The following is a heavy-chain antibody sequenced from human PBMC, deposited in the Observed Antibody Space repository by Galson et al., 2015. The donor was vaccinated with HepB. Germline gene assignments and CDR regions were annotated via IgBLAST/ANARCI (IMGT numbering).Heavy chain of an antibody. V-gene: IGHV3-30*02. CDR1: GFDFSTYG. D-gene: IGHD4-17*01. J-gene: IGHJ4*02. Sequence: SLRLSCAASGFDFSTYGMHWVRPAPGTGPEWVTFIRYDGSYKYYGDSVKGRFTISRDNSKNTLSLQMNTLKPEDTAVYYCAKERLAYGDYYYFDYWGQGTLVTVSS. CDR2: IRYDGSYK. CDR3: AKERLAYGDYYYFDY.